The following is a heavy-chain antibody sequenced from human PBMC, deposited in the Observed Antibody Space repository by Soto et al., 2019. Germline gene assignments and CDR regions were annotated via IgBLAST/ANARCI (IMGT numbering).Heavy chain of an antibody. CDR2: IIPIFGTT. CDR1: GGTFSSSA. Sequence: SVKVSCKASGGTFSSSAIGWVRQAPGQGLEWMGGIIPIFGTTIYAQRFQGRVTITADESTSTAYVELTSLRSEDTAVYYCARGGYGGKNLPLNFDYWGQGTLVTVSS. D-gene: IGHD4-17*01. CDR3: ARGGYGGKNLPLNFDY. J-gene: IGHJ4*02. V-gene: IGHV1-69*13.